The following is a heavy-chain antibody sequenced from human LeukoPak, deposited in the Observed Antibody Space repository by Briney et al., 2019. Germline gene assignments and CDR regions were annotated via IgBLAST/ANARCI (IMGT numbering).Heavy chain of an antibody. CDR3: AKDLPRRFGEFLFESLVFDF. J-gene: IGHJ4*02. D-gene: IGHD3-10*01. CDR2: IWYDGSNE. V-gene: IGHV3-33*06. Sequence: GRSLKLSCAASGFTFSSYGMHWVRQAPGKGLEWVAVIWYDGSNEYYADSVKGRFTISRDNSKNTLYLQMNSLRAEDSALYYCAKDLPRRFGEFLFESLVFDFWGQGTLVTVSS. CDR1: GFTFSSYG.